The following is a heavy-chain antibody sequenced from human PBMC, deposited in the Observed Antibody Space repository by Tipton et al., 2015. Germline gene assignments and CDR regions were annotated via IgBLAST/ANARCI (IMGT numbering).Heavy chain of an antibody. CDR2: IKQDGRDK. D-gene: IGHD3-3*01. CDR3: AREMFDFRSGVSDAFDI. J-gene: IGHJ3*02. V-gene: IGHV3-7*01. Sequence: SLRLSCAASGFTFSRYWMSWVRQAAGKGLEWVANIKQDGRDKYYVDSVRGRFTVSRDNDKNSLYLQMNSLRAEDTAMYYCAREMFDFRSGVSDAFDIWGQWTMVTVSS. CDR1: GFTFSRYW.